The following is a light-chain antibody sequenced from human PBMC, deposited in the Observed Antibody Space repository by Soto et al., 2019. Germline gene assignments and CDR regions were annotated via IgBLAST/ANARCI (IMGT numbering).Light chain of an antibody. CDR1: QSVSSSY. J-gene: IGKJ1*01. V-gene: IGKV3-20*01. Sequence: EIVLTQSPGTLSLSPGERASLSFRASQSVSSSYLAWYQQIPGQAPRLLINDASRRATGFPDRFSGSGSGTDFTLTITRLEPEDFAVYFCQQYGSSPRTFGQGTKVDIK. CDR3: QQYGSSPRT. CDR2: DAS.